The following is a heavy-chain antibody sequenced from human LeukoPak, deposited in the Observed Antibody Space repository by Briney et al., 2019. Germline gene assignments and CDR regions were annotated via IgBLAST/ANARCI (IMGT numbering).Heavy chain of an antibody. CDR2: ISSSSSTK. J-gene: IGHJ4*02. CDR3: ARGGTAVGINYDY. V-gene: IGHV3-48*01. Sequence: GGSLRLSCAASGFTFSSYSMNWVRQAPGKGLEWVSYISSSSSTKYYADSMKGRFTISRDNAKNSLYLQMNSLRAEDTAVYYCARGGTAVGINYDYWGQGTLVTVSS. D-gene: IGHD6-13*01. CDR1: GFTFSSYS.